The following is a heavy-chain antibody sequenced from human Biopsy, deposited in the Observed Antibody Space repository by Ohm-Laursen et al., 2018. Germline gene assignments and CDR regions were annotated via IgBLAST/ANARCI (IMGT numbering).Heavy chain of an antibody. Sequence: SDTLSLTCTVSGGSIGSFFWSWTRQPPGKGLEWIGYIYYSGSTNYNPSLRSRVTISVDTSKNQFSLILSSMTAADTAVYYCAREPRIAAVAYFDPWGQGTLVTVSS. D-gene: IGHD6-13*01. CDR3: AREPRIAAVAYFDP. V-gene: IGHV4-59*12. J-gene: IGHJ5*02. CDR1: GGSIGSFF. CDR2: IYYSGST.